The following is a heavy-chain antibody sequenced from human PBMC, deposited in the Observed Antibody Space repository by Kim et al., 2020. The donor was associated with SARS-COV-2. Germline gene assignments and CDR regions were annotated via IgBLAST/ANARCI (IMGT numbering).Heavy chain of an antibody. V-gene: IGHV5-10-1*01. CDR1: GYSFTSYW. Sequence: GASLKISCKGSGYSFTSYWISWVRQMPGKGLEWMGRIDPSDSYTNYSPSFQGHVTISADKSISTAYLQWSSLKASDTAMYYCARLPYGYSNYIDYWGQGTLVTVSS. CDR3: ARLPYGYSNYIDY. J-gene: IGHJ4*02. CDR2: IDPSDSYT. D-gene: IGHD4-4*01.